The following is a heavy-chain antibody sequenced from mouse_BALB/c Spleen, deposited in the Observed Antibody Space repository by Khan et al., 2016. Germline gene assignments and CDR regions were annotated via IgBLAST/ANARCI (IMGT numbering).Heavy chain of an antibody. Sequence: EVELVESGGGLVQTGGSLRLSCATSGFTFTDYYMTWVRQPPGKALEWLGFIRNKAGGYTTEYSASVQGRFTISRDKSPGILYLQLNTLRAADSATYYCASLAGTIAYWGQGTLVTVSA. CDR3: ASLAGTIAY. V-gene: IGHV7-3*02. CDR1: GFTFTDYY. J-gene: IGHJ3*01. D-gene: IGHD4-1*01. CDR2: IRNKAGGYTT.